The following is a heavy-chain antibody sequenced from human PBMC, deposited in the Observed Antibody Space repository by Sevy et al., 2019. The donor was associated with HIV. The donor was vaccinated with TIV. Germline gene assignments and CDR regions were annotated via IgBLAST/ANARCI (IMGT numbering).Heavy chain of an antibody. CDR3: ARLAISRMLTTNWFDP. J-gene: IGHJ5*02. V-gene: IGHV4-39*02. Sequence: SETLSLTCTVSGDSISSSNYYWGWIRQPPGKGLEWIGNIYYSGSTYYNPSLKSRVTISEDTSKNHFSLRLSSVTAADTTVYYCARLAISRMLTTNWFDPWGQGTLVTVSS. CDR1: GDSISSSNYY. D-gene: IGHD3-16*01. CDR2: IYYSGST.